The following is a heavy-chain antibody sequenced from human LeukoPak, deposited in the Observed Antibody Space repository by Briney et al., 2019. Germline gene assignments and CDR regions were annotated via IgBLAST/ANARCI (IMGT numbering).Heavy chain of an antibody. CDR3: ARGGGPGNYPFDF. V-gene: IGHV1-46*01. J-gene: IGHJ4*02. CDR1: GYTFTTYY. CDR2: INPRGGST. Sequence: ASVKVSCKASGYTFTTYYMHWVRQAPGQGLEWVGIINPRGGSTTYAQKFQGRVTMARDTSTSTVYMELSSLKSDDTAVYYCARGGGPGNYPFDFWGQGTLVTVSS. D-gene: IGHD1-7*01.